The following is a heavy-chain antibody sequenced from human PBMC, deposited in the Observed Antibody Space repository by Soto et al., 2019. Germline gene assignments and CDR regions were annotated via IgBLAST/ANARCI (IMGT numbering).Heavy chain of an antibody. V-gene: IGHV3-21*01. D-gene: IGHD5-12*01. Sequence: PGGSLRLSCAASGFTFSSYSMNWVRPAPGKGLEWVSSISSSSSYIYYADSVKGRFTIPRDNAKNSLYLQMNSLRAEDTAVYYCARASRDGYNGWFDPWGQGTLVTVSS. CDR1: GFTFSSYS. CDR2: ISSSSSYI. CDR3: ARASRDGYNGWFDP. J-gene: IGHJ5*02.